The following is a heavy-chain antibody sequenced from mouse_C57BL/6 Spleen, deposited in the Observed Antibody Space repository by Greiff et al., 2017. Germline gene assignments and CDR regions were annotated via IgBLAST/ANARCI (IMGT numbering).Heavy chain of an antibody. CDR3: AASFAY. Sequence: QVQLQQPGAELVKPGASVKLSCKASGYTFTSYWMHWVKQRPGQGLEWIGMIHPNSGSTNYNEKFKSKATLTVDKSSSTAYMQRSSLTSEDSAVYYCAASFAYWGQGTLVTVSA. J-gene: IGHJ3*01. CDR1: GYTFTSYW. V-gene: IGHV1-64*01. CDR2: IHPNSGST.